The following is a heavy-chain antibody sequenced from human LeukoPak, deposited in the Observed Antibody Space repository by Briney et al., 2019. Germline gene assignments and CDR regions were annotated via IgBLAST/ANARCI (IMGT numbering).Heavy chain of an antibody. D-gene: IGHD2-21*01. CDR3: ARDYGPYPGCSWFDP. CDR2: INCNGGGT. Sequence: ASVKVSCKASGYTFTGYYIHWVRQAPGQGLEWMGRINCNGGGTSYAQKFQGRVSMTRDTSISTAYMELDRLTSDDTAVYYCARDYGPYPGCSWFDPWGQGTLVTVSS. J-gene: IGHJ5*02. CDR1: GYTFTGYY. V-gene: IGHV1-2*06.